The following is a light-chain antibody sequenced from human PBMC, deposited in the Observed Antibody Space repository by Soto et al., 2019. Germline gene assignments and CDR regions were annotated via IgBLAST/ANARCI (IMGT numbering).Light chain of an antibody. V-gene: IGKV1-5*01. Sequence: DIQMTQSPSTLSASVGDRVTITCRASQSISSWLAWYQQKPGKAHKXLIYDASSLESGVPPRFSGSGSGTEFTITISSLQPDDFATYYCQQYNTYQWTFGQGTKVDIK. CDR2: DAS. J-gene: IGKJ1*01. CDR3: QQYNTYQWT. CDR1: QSISSW.